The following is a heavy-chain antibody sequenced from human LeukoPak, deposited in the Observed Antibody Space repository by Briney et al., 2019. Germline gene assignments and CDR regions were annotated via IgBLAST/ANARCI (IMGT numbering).Heavy chain of an antibody. Sequence: GGSLRLSCSASGLTVTNAWMNWVRQAPGEGLDWVGRIASRTDGGATDYAAPVKGRFTISRDDSKNTLNLQMNSLKTEDTAVYYCTTGIRGDWGQGTLVTVSS. CDR3: TTGIRGD. CDR1: GLTVTNAW. CDR2: IASRTDGGAT. J-gene: IGHJ4*02. V-gene: IGHV3-15*07. D-gene: IGHD3-10*01.